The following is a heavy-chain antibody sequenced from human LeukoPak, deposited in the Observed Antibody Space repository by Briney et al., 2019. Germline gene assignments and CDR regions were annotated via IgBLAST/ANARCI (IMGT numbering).Heavy chain of an antibody. D-gene: IGHD3-10*01. Sequence: SVKVSCKASGGTFSSYAISWVRQAPGQGLEWMGGIIPIFGTANYAQKFQGRVTITADESTSTAYMELSSLRSEDTAVYYCARHYYGSGSYYKHWFDPWGQGTLVTVSS. CDR2: IIPIFGTA. J-gene: IGHJ5*02. CDR1: GGTFSSYA. V-gene: IGHV1-69*13. CDR3: ARHYYGSGSYYKHWFDP.